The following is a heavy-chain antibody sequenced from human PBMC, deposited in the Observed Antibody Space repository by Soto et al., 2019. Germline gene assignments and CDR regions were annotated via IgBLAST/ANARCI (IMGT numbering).Heavy chain of an antibody. CDR3: AREQLVGDYFDY. V-gene: IGHV4-31*03. CDR2: IYYSGST. CDR1: GGSISSGGYY. Sequence: SETLSLTCTVSGGSISSGGYYWSWIRQHPGKGLEWIGYIYYSGSTYYNPSLKSRVTISVDTSKNQFSLKLSSVTAADTAVYYCAREQLVGDYFDYWGQGTLVTV. D-gene: IGHD6-13*01. J-gene: IGHJ4*02.